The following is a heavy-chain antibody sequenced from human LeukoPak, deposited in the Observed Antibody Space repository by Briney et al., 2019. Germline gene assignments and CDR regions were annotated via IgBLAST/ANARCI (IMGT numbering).Heavy chain of an antibody. V-gene: IGHV1-18*01. Sequence: ASVKVSCKASGYTFTSYGISWVRQAPGLGLEWMGWISAYNGNTNYAQKLQGRVTMTTDTSTSTAYMELRSLRSDDTAVYYCARDGDGDYYDSSGYDYWGQGTLVTVSS. D-gene: IGHD3-22*01. CDR3: ARDGDGDYYDSSGYDY. CDR2: ISAYNGNT. CDR1: GYTFTSYG. J-gene: IGHJ4*02.